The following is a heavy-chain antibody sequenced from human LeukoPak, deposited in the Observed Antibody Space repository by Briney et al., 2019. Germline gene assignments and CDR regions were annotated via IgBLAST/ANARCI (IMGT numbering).Heavy chain of an antibody. Sequence: PSETLSLTCTVSGGSISSGGYYWSWIRQPPGKGLEWIGHIYHSGSTYYNPSLKSRVTISVDTSKNQFSLKLSSVTAADTAVYYCVRVVRGNLYFDYWGQGTLVTVSS. CDR3: VRVVRGNLYFDY. D-gene: IGHD3-10*01. V-gene: IGHV4-30-2*01. CDR1: GGSISSGGYY. J-gene: IGHJ4*02. CDR2: IYHSGST.